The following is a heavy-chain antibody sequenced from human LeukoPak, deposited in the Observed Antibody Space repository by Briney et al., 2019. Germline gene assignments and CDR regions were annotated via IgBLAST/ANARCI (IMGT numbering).Heavy chain of an antibody. D-gene: IGHD3-16*02. Sequence: SETLSLTCTVSGYSISSGYYWGWIRQPPGKGLEWIGSIFHSGSTYYNPSLKSRVTISVDTSKNQFSLKLSSVTAADTAVYYCARGPLGGDYVWGSYRYGISFFDYWGQGTLVTVSS. CDR3: ARGPLGGDYVWGSYRYGISFFDY. V-gene: IGHV4-38-2*02. J-gene: IGHJ4*02. CDR1: GYSISSGYY. CDR2: IFHSGST.